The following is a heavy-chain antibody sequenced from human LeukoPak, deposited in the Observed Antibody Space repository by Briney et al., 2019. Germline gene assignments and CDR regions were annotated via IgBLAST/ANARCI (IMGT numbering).Heavy chain of an antibody. D-gene: IGHD2-15*01. CDR2: IYYSGST. CDR1: GGSISSSSYY. CDR3: ARDISGHPAGFDY. J-gene: IGHJ4*02. V-gene: IGHV4-39*07. Sequence: PSETLSLTCAVSGGSISSSSYYWGWIRQPPGKGLEWIGSIYYSGSTYYNPSLKSRVTISVDTSKNQFSLKLSSVTAADTAVYYCARDISGHPAGFDYWGQGTLVTVSS.